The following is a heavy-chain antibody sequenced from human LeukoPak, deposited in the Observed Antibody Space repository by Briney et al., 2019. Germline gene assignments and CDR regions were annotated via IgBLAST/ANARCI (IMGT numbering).Heavy chain of an antibody. D-gene: IGHD3-16*01. V-gene: IGHV4-31*03. CDR3: ARETYYDYVWGRHAVDI. CDR2: IYYSGST. Sequence: SQTLSLTCTVSGGSISSGGYYWSWIRQHPGKGLEWIGYIYYSGSTYYNPSLKSRVTISVDTSKNQFSLKLSSVTAADTAVYYCARETYYDYVWGRHAVDIWGQGTMVTVSS. J-gene: IGHJ3*02. CDR1: GGSISSGGYY.